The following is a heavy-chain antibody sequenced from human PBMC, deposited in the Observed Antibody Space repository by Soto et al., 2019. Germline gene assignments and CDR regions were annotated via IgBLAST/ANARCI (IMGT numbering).Heavy chain of an antibody. V-gene: IGHV4-61*03. D-gene: IGHD3-16*02. CDR1: GDSVSSGDYY. CDR3: ARDGGRGRGVIGPY. CDR2: VYHNGRT. Sequence: QVQLQESGPGLVKPSETLSLTCTVSGDSVSSGDYYWNWIRQPPGKGLEWLGYVYHNGRTNYNPSLKSRATISLDTSKKHFSLKLTSVTAADTAVYYCARDGGRGRGVIGPYWGQGAPVTVSS. J-gene: IGHJ4*02.